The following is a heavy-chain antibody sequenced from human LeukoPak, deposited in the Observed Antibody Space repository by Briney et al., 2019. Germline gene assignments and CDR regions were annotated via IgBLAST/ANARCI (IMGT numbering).Heavy chain of an antibody. CDR1: GGSFSGYY. Sequence: SETLSLTCAVYGGSFSGYYWSWIRQPPGKGLEWIGEINHSGSTNYNPSLKSRVTISVDASKSQFSLKLSSVTAADTAVYYCAGGYSYGFGIWGQGTMVTVSS. CDR3: AGGYSYGFGI. CDR2: INHSGST. V-gene: IGHV4-34*01. J-gene: IGHJ3*02. D-gene: IGHD5-18*01.